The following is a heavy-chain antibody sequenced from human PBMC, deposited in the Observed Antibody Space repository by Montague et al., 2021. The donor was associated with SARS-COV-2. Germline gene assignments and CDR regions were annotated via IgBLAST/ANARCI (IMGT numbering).Heavy chain of an antibody. CDR3: ARGRVDLGATGLKVVFDI. V-gene: IGHV4-4*02. CDR1: GDSITNTYW. CDR2: VYHSGGT. J-gene: IGHJ3*02. D-gene: IGHD1-26*01. Sequence: SETLSLTCAVSGDSITNTYWWTWVRQSPGKGLEWIGEVYHSGGTHCNPSLKSRVTVSLDKSENQFSLNLSSVTAADTAVYYCARGRVDLGATGLKVVFDIWGQGTVVTVSS.